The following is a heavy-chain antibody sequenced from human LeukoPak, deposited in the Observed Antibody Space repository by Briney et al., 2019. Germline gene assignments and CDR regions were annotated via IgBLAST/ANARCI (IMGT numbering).Heavy chain of an antibody. CDR1: GYTFTGYY. D-gene: IGHD2-2*01. J-gene: IGHJ3*02. CDR3: ARPYCSSTSCSPEYAFDI. Sequence: ASVKVSCKASGYTFTGYYMHWVRQAPGHGLEWMGWINPNSGGTNYAQKFQGRVTMTRDTSISTAYMELSRLRSDDTAVYYCARPYCSSTSCSPEYAFDIWGQGTMVTVSS. CDR2: INPNSGGT. V-gene: IGHV1-2*02.